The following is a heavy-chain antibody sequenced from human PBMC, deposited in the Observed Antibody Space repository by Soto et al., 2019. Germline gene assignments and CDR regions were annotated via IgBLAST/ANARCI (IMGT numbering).Heavy chain of an antibody. J-gene: IGHJ4*02. D-gene: IGHD6-19*01. Sequence: QVQLVQSGAEVKKPGSSVKVSCKASGGTFSSYTISWVRQAPGQGLEWMGRIIPILGIANYAQKFQGRVTITADKSTSKAYMELSSLRSEDTAVYYCARLGGWPTPLDYWGQGTLVTVSS. CDR1: GGTFSSYT. CDR2: IIPILGIA. CDR3: ARLGGWPTPLDY. V-gene: IGHV1-69*02.